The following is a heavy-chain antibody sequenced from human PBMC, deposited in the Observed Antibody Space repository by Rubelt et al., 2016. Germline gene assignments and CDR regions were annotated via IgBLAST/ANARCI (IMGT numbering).Heavy chain of an antibody. V-gene: IGHV3-7*01. D-gene: IGHD2-21*02. CDR2: IRQDGSEK. CDR1: GFTFSSYS. J-gene: IGHJ6*02. Sequence: EVQLVESGGGLVKPGGSLRLSCAASGFTFSSYSMNWVRQAPGKGLEWVSNIRQDGSEKYYVDSVKGRFTISRDNAKDSLYLQMNSLRTEDTAVYYCARAFRDSPYHNMDVWGQGTTVTVSS. CDR3: ARAFRDSPYHNMDV.